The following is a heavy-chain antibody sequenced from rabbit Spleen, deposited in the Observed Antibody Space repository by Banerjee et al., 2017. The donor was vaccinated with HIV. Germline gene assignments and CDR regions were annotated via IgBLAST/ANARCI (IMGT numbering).Heavy chain of an antibody. D-gene: IGHD1-1*01. CDR3: ARDPAYANSSGYWIPYL. Sequence: QEQLEESGGDLVKPGASLTLTCKASGLDFSVNYWICWVRQAPGKGLEWIGYIDPIFGRTYYASWVNGRFTISSHNAQNTLYLQLNSLTAADTATYFCARDPAYANSSGYWIPYLWGQGTLVTVS. V-gene: IGHV1S43*01. CDR2: IDPIFGRT. J-gene: IGHJ6*01. CDR1: GLDFSVNYW.